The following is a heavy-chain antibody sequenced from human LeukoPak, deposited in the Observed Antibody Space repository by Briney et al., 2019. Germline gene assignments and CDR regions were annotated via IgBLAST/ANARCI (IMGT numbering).Heavy chain of an antibody. CDR1: GFTVSSNY. CDR3: ARDSYDILTGYYQKDY. CDR2: TYSGGST. Sequence: GGSLRLSCAASGFTVSSNYMSWVRQAPGKGLEWVSVTYSGGSTYYADSVKGRFTISRDNSKNTLYLQMNSLRAEDTAVYYCARDSYDILTGYYQKDYWGQGTLVTVSS. D-gene: IGHD3-9*01. J-gene: IGHJ4*02. V-gene: IGHV3-66*01.